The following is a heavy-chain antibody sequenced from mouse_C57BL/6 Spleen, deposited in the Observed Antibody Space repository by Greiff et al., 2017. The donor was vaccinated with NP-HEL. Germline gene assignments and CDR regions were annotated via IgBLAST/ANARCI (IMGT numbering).Heavy chain of an antibody. CDR1: GYTFTDYY. Sequence: QVQLQQSGAELVRPGASVKLSCKASGYTFTDYYINWVKQRPGQGLEWIARIYPGSGNTYYNEKFKGKATLTAEKSSSTAYMQLSSLTSEDSAVYFCARNSNYFMDYWGQGTSVTVSS. CDR2: IYPGSGNT. CDR3: ARNSNYFMDY. D-gene: IGHD2-5*01. J-gene: IGHJ4*01. V-gene: IGHV1-76*01.